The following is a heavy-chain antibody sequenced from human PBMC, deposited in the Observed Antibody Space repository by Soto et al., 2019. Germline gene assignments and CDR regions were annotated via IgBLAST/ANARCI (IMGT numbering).Heavy chain of an antibody. V-gene: IGHV3-13*01. Sequence: GGSLRLSCAASGFTFSSYDMHWVRQATGKGLEWVSAIGTAGDTYYPGSVKGRFTISRENAKNYLYLQMNSLRAGDTAVYYCARVRTGTTPRDYYMDVWGKGTTVTVSS. CDR3: ARVRTGTTPRDYYMDV. CDR1: GFTFSSYD. D-gene: IGHD1-1*01. J-gene: IGHJ6*03. CDR2: IGTAGDT.